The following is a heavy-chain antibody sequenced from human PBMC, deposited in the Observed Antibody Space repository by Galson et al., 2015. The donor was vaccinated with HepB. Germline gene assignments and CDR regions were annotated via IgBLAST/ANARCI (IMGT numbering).Heavy chain of an antibody. V-gene: IGHV1-46*01. CDR2: INPSGGST. CDR3: AREGPEDAFDI. CDR1: GYTFTSYL. J-gene: IGHJ3*02. Sequence: SVKVSCKASGYTFTSYLMHWVRQAPGQGLEWMGVINPSGGSTNYAQKFQGRVTMTRDTSTSTVYMELSSLRYEDTAVYYCAREGPEDAFDIWGQGTVVTVSS.